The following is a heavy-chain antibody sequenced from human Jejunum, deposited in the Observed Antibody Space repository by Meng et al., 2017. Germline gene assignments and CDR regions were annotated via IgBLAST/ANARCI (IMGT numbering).Heavy chain of an antibody. V-gene: IGHV4-39*01. CDR3: ARLANSSPDY. Sequence: QLQLQESGPGLVKPSETLPLTCTVSGGSISSRSYYWGWIRQPPGKGLEWIASVFYSGTTYYNPSLQSRVTISIDTSKNQFSMRLTSVTATDTSVYYCARLANSSPDYWGRGTLVTVSS. J-gene: IGHJ4*02. CDR1: GGSISSRSYY. CDR2: VFYSGTT. D-gene: IGHD6-13*01.